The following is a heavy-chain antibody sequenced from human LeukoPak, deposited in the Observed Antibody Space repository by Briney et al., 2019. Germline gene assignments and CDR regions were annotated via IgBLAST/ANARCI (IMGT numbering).Heavy chain of an antibody. CDR1: GYTFTIYG. CDR3: ARDDCSSTSCYNHYYYYMAV. J-gene: IGHJ6*03. Sequence: ASVSVSCKASGYTFTIYGMSWVRQARGQGLEGMGWISAYKGNTNYAQKLQGRVNITTDTSTSTAYMELRSLRSDDTAVYYCARDDCSSTSCYNHYYYYMAVWGKGTTVTVSS. V-gene: IGHV1-18*01. D-gene: IGHD2-2*02. CDR2: ISAYKGNT.